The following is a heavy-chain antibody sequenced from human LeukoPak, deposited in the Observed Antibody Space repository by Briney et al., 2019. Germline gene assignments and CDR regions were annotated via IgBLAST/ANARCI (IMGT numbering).Heavy chain of an antibody. V-gene: IGHV3-21*01. Sequence: GGSLRLSCAASGFTFSDYSMNWVRQAPGKGLEWVSSVSRSSRHVYYAGSVKGRFTISRDNAKNSLYLQMNSLRAEDMAVYFCVRDLMGSGSTTAYLHHWGQGTLVTVSS. CDR2: VSRSSRHV. D-gene: IGHD1-1*01. CDR1: GFTFSDYS. CDR3: VRDLMGSGSTTAYLHH. J-gene: IGHJ1*01.